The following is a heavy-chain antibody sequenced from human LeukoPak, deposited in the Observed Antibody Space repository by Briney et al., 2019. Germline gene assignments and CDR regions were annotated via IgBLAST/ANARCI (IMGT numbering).Heavy chain of an antibody. Sequence: GASVKVSCKASGYTFTSYGISWVRQAPGQGLEWMGWISAYNGNTNYAQKLQGRVTMTTDTSTSTAYMELRSLRSDDTAVYYCARDRSVVVVAANGGPFDSWGQGTLVTVSS. CDR1: GYTFTSYG. CDR3: ARDRSVVVVAANGGPFDS. J-gene: IGHJ4*02. D-gene: IGHD2-15*01. CDR2: ISAYNGNT. V-gene: IGHV1-18*04.